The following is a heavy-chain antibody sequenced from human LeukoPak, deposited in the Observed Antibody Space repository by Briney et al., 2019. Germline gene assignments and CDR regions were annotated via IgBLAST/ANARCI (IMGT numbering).Heavy chain of an antibody. J-gene: IGHJ6*02. Sequence: KPSETLSLTCAVYGGSFSGYYSSWIRQPPGKGLEWIGEIYHSGSPNYNPSLKSRVIISVDTSKNQFSLKLSSVTAAGTAVYYCARGKGYSSGWPLPDYYDGMDVWGQGTTVTVSS. CDR2: IYHSGSP. CDR3: ARGKGYSSGWPLPDYYDGMDV. V-gene: IGHV4-34*01. CDR1: GGSFSGYY. D-gene: IGHD6-19*01.